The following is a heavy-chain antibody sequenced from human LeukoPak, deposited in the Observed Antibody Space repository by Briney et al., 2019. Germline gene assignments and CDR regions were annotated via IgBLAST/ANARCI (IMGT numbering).Heavy chain of an antibody. J-gene: IGHJ3*02. V-gene: IGHV1-69*05. CDR3: ARDGRSQGFDI. CDR1: GGTFISYA. Sequence: ASVKVSCKASGGTFISYAISWVRQAPGQGLEWMGRIIPIFGTANYAQKFQGRVTITTDESTSTAYMELSSLRPEDTAVYYCARDGRSQGFDIWGQGTMVTVSS. CDR2: IIPIFGTA.